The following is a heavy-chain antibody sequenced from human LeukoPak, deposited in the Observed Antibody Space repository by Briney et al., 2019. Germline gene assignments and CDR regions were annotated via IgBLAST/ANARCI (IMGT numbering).Heavy chain of an antibody. D-gene: IGHD6-6*01. CDR2: IRNKANNYAT. J-gene: IGHJ4*02. CDR1: GFTFSVSA. Sequence: PGGSLRLSCAASGFTFSVSAMYWVCQASGKGLEWVGRIRNKANNYATAYAASLKGRFTISRDDSKNTAYLQMNSLETEDTAMYYCTYTSSSGVVYWGQGTLVTVSS. V-gene: IGHV3-73*01. CDR3: TYTSSSGVVY.